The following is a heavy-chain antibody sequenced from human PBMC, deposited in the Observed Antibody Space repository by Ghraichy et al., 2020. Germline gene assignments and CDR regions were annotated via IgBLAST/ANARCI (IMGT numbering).Heavy chain of an antibody. CDR1: GGSISSSSYY. CDR2: IYYSGST. D-gene: IGHD3-10*01. V-gene: IGHV4-39*01. Sequence: SETLSLTCTVSGGSISSSSYYWGWIRQPPGKGLEWIGSIYYSGSTYYNPSLKSRVTISVDTSKNQFSLKLSSVTAADTAVYYCARLGAPMVQGVIIYYYYYMDVWGKGTTVTVSS. CDR3: ARLGAPMVQGVIIYYYYYMDV. J-gene: IGHJ6*03.